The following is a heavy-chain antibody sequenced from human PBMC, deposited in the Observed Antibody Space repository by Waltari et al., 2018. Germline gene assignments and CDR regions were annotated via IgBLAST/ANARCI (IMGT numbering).Heavy chain of an antibody. D-gene: IGHD3-22*01. Sequence: EVQLLESGGNVVGPGGYLSLSVDASGSEFHEFGMSWVRQVPGRGLEWVSGSNWNGESTGEPDSVKGRFFISRDNARNSMTLQMNSLRVEDTALYYCVRGYRHDALDLWGQGTMVTVSS. CDR3: VRGYRHDALDL. CDR1: GSEFHEFG. CDR2: SNWNGEST. V-gene: IGHV3-20*03. J-gene: IGHJ3*01.